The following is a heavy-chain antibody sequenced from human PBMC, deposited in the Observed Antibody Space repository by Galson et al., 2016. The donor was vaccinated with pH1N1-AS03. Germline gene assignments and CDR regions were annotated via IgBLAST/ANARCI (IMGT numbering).Heavy chain of an antibody. CDR2: INSRSDII. V-gene: IGHV3-48*02. CDR1: EFTFSIYH. J-gene: IGHJ4*02. D-gene: IGHD5-12*01. Sequence: SLRLSCAASEFTFSIYHMSWVRQAPGKGLEWVSYINSRSDIIHYADSVRGRFTISRDNARNSLYLQMHSLRDDDTAVYYCAGDSGYGGTFDNWGQGAPVTVSS. CDR3: AGDSGYGGTFDN.